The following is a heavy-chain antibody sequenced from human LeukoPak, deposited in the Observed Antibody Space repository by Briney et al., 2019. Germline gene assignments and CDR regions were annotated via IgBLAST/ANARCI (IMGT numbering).Heavy chain of an antibody. CDR3: ARDESIAAAGFDY. CDR2: IIPIFGTA. D-gene: IGHD6-13*01. Sequence: GSSVKVSCKASAGTFSSYAISWVRQAPGQGLERVGGIIPIFGTANYAQKFQGRVTITADESTSTAYMELSSLRSEDTAVYYCARDESIAAAGFDYWGQGTLVTVSS. CDR1: AGTFSSYA. J-gene: IGHJ4*02. V-gene: IGHV1-69*01.